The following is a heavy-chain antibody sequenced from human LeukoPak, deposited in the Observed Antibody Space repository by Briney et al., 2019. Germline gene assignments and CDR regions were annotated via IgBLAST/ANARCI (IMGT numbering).Heavy chain of an antibody. J-gene: IGHJ4*02. CDR3: AREGGSSWPFDY. CDR2: IYYSGST. V-gene: IGHV4-31*03. Sequence: SQTLSLTCTVSGDSISSGDYYCSWIRQHPGEGLEWIGYIYYSGSTYYNPSLKSRVTISVDTSKNQFSLKLSSVTAADTAVYYCAREGGSSWPFDYWGQGTLVTVSS. CDR1: GDSISSGDYY. D-gene: IGHD6-13*01.